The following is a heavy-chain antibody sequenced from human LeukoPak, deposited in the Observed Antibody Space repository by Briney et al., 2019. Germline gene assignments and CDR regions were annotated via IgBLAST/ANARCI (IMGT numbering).Heavy chain of an antibody. CDR2: IKQDGSDK. V-gene: IGHV3-7*01. CDR3: ARDRRYCSSTSCSNWFDP. J-gene: IGHJ5*02. CDR1: GFTFTKYW. D-gene: IGHD2-2*01. Sequence: GGSLRLSCAASGFTFTKYWMTWVRQAPGKGLEWVGNIKQDGSDKNYMDSVKGRFTISRDNAKNTLYLQMNSLRAEDTAVYYCARDRRYCSSTSCSNWFDPWGQGTLVTVSS.